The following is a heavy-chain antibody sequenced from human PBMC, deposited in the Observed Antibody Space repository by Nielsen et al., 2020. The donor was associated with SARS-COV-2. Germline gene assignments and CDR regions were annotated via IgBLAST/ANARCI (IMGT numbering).Heavy chain of an antibody. CDR3: ARDQKAGFRYGMDV. CDR1: GFTFSSYD. CDR2: IGTAGDT. D-gene: IGHD2-21*01. V-gene: IGHV3-13*04. J-gene: IGHJ6*02. Sequence: GESLKISCAASGFTFSSYDMHWVRQATGKGLEWVSAIGTAGDTYYPGSVKGRFTISRENAKNSLYLQMNSLRAGDTAVYYCARDQKAGFRYGMDVWGQGTTVTVSS.